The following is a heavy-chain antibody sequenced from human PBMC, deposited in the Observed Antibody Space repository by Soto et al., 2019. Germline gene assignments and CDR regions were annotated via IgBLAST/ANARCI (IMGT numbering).Heavy chain of an antibody. V-gene: IGHV4-4*02. J-gene: IGHJ5*02. CDR1: GGSISSSNW. CDR2: IYHSGST. D-gene: IGHD3-10*01. Sequence: SETLSLTCAVSGGSISSSNWWSWVRQPPGKGLEWIGEIYHSGSTNYNPSLKSRVTISVDKSKNQFSLKLSSVTAADTAVYYCASRITMVRGVRGDWFDPWGQGTLVTVSS. CDR3: ASRITMVRGVRGDWFDP.